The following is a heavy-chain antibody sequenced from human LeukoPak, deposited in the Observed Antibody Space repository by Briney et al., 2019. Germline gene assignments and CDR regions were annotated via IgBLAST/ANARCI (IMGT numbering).Heavy chain of an antibody. CDR1: GGSISSYY. D-gene: IGHD3-9*01. CDR2: IYNSRNT. Sequence: SETLSLSCTVPGGSISSYYWTWIRQPPGKGLEWIGFIYNSRNTNYNPSLKSRVTISFDTSKNQFSLKLSSVTAADTAVYYCARRNILTEGEAFDIWGQGTMVTVSS. V-gene: IGHV4-59*08. CDR3: ARRNILTEGEAFDI. J-gene: IGHJ3*02.